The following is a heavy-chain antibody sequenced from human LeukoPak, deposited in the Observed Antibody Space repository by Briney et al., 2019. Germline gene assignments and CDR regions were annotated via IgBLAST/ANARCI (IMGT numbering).Heavy chain of an antibody. CDR3: ARDWRLDWFDP. CDR1: GFTFNSYW. D-gene: IGHD3-3*01. V-gene: IGHV3-7*01. J-gene: IGHJ5*02. CDR2: IKQDGSEK. Sequence: QAGGSLSLSCAASGFTFNSYWMSWVRQAPGKGLEWVAIIKQDGSEKYYVDSVKGRFTISRDNAKNSLYLQMNSLRAEDTAVYYCARDWRLDWFDPWGQGTLVTVSS.